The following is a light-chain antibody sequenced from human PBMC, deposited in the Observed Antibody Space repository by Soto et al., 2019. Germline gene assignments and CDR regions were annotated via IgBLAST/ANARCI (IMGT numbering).Light chain of an antibody. CDR3: SSYTSSSTSYV. CDR1: SSDVGGYNY. J-gene: IGLJ1*01. Sequence: QSVLTQPASVSGSPGQSITISCTGTSSDVGGYNYVSWYQQHPGKARKLMIYEVSNRPSGVSNRFSGSKSGNTASLTISGLQAEDEADYYCSSYTSSSTSYVFGTGTKLTVL. CDR2: EVS. V-gene: IGLV2-14*01.